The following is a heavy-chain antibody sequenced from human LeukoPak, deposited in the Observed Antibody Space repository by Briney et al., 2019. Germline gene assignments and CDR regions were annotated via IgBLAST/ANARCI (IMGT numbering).Heavy chain of an antibody. CDR2: ISYDGSNK. CDR3: ARDAKGGGSYFDY. J-gene: IGHJ4*02. Sequence: GGSLRLSCAASGLTFSSYAMHCVRQAPGKGLEWVAVISYDGSNKYYADSVKGRFTISRDNSKNTLYLQMNSLRAEDTAVYYCARDAKGGGSYFDYWGQGTLVTVSS. V-gene: IGHV3-30-3*01. CDR1: GLTFSSYA. D-gene: IGHD1-26*01.